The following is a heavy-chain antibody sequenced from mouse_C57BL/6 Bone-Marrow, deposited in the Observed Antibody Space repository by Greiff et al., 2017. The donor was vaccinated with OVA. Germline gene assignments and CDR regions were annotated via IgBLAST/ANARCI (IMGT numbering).Heavy chain of an antibody. D-gene: IGHD1-1*01. CDR3: ARRYYGSSYWYFDV. Sequence: VQLQQPGAELVKPGASVKMSCKASGYTFTSYWITWVKQRPGQGLEWIGDIYPGSGSTNYNEKFKSKATLTVDTSSSTAYMWLSSLTSEDSAVYYCARRYYGSSYWYFDVWGTGTTVTVSS. J-gene: IGHJ1*03. CDR1: GYTFTSYW. V-gene: IGHV1-55*01. CDR2: IYPGSGST.